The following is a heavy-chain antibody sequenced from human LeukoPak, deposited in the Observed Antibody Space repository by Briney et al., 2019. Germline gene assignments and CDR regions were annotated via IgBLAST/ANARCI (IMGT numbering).Heavy chain of an antibody. CDR3: ARLGERAVAGNQAIDY. D-gene: IGHD6-19*01. Sequence: HGESLKISCEGSGYTFTSYWIAWVRQMPGKGLEWMGIIYPGDSDTSYSPSFQGQVTISADKSISTAYLQWSSLTASDTAMYYCARLGERAVAGNQAIDYWGQGTLVTVSS. CDR2: IYPGDSDT. V-gene: IGHV5-51*01. CDR1: GYTFTSYW. J-gene: IGHJ4*02.